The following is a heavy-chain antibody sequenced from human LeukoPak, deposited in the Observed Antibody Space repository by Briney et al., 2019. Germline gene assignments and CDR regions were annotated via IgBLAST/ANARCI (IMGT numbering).Heavy chain of an antibody. Sequence: SETLSLTCAVYGGSFSGYYWSWIRQPPGKGLEWIGEINHSGSTNYNPSLKSRVTISVDTSKNQFSLKLSSVTAADTAVYYYARGGWVNLRAPFDYWGQGTLVTVSS. CDR2: INHSGST. CDR1: GGSFSGYY. V-gene: IGHV4-34*01. J-gene: IGHJ4*02. CDR3: ARGGWVNLRAPFDY. D-gene: IGHD1-14*01.